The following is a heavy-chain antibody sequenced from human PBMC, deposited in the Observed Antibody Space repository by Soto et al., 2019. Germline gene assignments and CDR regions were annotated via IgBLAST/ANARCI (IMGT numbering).Heavy chain of an antibody. CDR1: GGTFSSYA. J-gene: IGHJ6*02. D-gene: IGHD6-6*01. V-gene: IGHV1-69*12. CDR3: ASESSLAARPSPLKYGMDV. CDR2: IIPIFGTA. Sequence: QVQLVQSGAEVKKPGSSVKVSCKASGGTFSSYAISWVRQAPGQGLEWMGGIIPIFGTANYAQKFQGRVTITADESTSTAYMELSSLRSEDTAVYYCASESSLAARPSPLKYGMDVWGQGTTVTVSS.